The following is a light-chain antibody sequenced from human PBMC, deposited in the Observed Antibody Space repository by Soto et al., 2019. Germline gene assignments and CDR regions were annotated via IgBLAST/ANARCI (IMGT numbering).Light chain of an antibody. CDR3: QQYNSYT. CDR2: DAS. CDR1: QSFNTW. Sequence: DVQMTQSPSSLSPSVGDRVTITCRASQSFNTWLAWYQQKPGKAPKLLIYDASSLESGVPSRFSGSGSGTEFTLTISSLQPDDFATYYCQQYNSYTFGQGTKLEIK. J-gene: IGKJ2*01. V-gene: IGKV1-5*01.